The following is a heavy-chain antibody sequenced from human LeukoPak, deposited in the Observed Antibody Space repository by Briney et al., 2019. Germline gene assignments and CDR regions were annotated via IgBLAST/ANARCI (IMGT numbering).Heavy chain of an antibody. CDR1: GFTFDDYA. J-gene: IGHJ6*03. CDR2: ISWNSGSI. D-gene: IGHD6-6*01. Sequence: GGSLRLSCAASGFTFDDYAMHWVRQAPGKGLEWVPGISWNSGSIGYADSVKGRFTISRDNAKNSLYLQMNSLRAEDMALYYCAKDIGPGSSSSGGYYYYYYMDVWGKGTTVTVSS. CDR3: AKDIGPGSSSSGGYYYYYYMDV. V-gene: IGHV3-9*03.